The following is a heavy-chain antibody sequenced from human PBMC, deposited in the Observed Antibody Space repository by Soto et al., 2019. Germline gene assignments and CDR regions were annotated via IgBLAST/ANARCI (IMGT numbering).Heavy chain of an antibody. J-gene: IGHJ4*02. CDR1: GFTFSSYA. CDR3: AREGTPEFIAAAGGGPYYFDY. CDR2: ISYDGSNK. V-gene: IGHV3-30-3*01. Sequence: QVQLVESGGGVVQPGRSLRLSCAASGFTFSSYAMHWVRQAPGKGLEWVAVISYDGSNKYYADSVKGRFTISRDNSKNTLYLQMNSLRAEDTAVYYCAREGTPEFIAAAGGGPYYFDYWGQGTLVTVSS. D-gene: IGHD6-13*01.